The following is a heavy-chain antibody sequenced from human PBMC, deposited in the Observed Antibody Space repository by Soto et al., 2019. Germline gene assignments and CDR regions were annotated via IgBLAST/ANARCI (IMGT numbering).Heavy chain of an antibody. Sequence: QITLKESGPTLVKPTQTLTLTCTFSGFSLSTSGVGVGWIRQPPGKALEWLALIYWNDDKRYSPSLKSRLTITKDTSKNQVVLTMTHMAPEDTATYYCAPTWYNSSWYYFDYWGQGTLVTVSS. CDR1: GFSLSTSGVG. CDR2: IYWNDDK. J-gene: IGHJ4*02. V-gene: IGHV2-5*01. D-gene: IGHD6-13*01. CDR3: APTWYNSSWYYFDY.